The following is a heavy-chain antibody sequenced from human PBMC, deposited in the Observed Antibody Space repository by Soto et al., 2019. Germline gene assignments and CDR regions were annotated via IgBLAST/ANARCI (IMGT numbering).Heavy chain of an antibody. CDR2: LSGSGTST. CDR1: GFSFVNYA. D-gene: IGHD6-19*01. Sequence: EVQLLESGGGLVQPGGSLRLSCAASGFSFVNYAMNWVRQAPGKGLEWVSGLSGSGTSTYYADSVKGRFTISRDNSRDTLFLQMNRLTADDTAVYYCAKATTTGGWFNPFDSWGQGALVTVSS. V-gene: IGHV3-23*01. J-gene: IGHJ4*02. CDR3: AKATTTGGWFNPFDS.